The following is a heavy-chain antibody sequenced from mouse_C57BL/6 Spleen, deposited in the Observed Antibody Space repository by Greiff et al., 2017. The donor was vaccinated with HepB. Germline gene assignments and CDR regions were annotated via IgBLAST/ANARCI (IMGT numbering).Heavy chain of an antibody. D-gene: IGHD1-1*01. CDR3: ARGYYYGSSGYFDV. V-gene: IGHV1-72*01. CDR2: IDPNSGGT. J-gene: IGHJ1*03. CDR1: GYTFTSYW. Sequence: QVQLKQPGAELVKPGASVKLSCKASGYTFTSYWMHWVKQRPGRGLEWIGRIDPNSGGTKYNEKFKSKATLTVDKPSSTAYMQLSSLTSEDSAVYYCARGYYYGSSGYFDVWGTGTTVTVSS.